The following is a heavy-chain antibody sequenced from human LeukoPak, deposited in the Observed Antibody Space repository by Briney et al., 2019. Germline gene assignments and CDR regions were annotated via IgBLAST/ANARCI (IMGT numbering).Heavy chain of an antibody. Sequence: GGSLRLSCVASGFTFNSYNMNWVRQAPGKGLEWVSSISSSSSYMYSADSVEGRFTISRDNAKNSLYLHMNSLRVGDTAVYYCVRDRALDYWGQGTLVTVSS. J-gene: IGHJ4*02. V-gene: IGHV3-21*01. D-gene: IGHD3-16*02. CDR2: ISSSSSYM. CDR1: GFTFNSYN. CDR3: VRDRALDY.